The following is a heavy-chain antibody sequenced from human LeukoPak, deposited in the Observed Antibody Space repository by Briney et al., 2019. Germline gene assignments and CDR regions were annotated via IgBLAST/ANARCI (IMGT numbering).Heavy chain of an antibody. D-gene: IGHD6-19*01. CDR3: AKCSTSAYTTGWCNWIDP. Sequence: EGSLRLSCAASGFTFSSHWMHWVRQAPGKGLEWVSSTVSRGTTQYADSVKGRFTVSRDTSKNTLYLQMNSLRADDTAVYYCAKCSTSAYTTGWCNWIDPWGQGTLVTVSS. J-gene: IGHJ5*02. CDR2: TVSRGTT. CDR1: GFTFSSHW. V-gene: IGHV3-23*01.